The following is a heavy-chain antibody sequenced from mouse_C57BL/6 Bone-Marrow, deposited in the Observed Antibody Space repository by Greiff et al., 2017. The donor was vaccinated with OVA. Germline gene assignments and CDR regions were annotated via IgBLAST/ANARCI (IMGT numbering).Heavy chain of an antibody. CDR2: IDPENGDT. CDR1: GFNIKDDY. D-gene: IGHD2-4*01. Sequence: EVQLQQSGAELVRPGASVKLSCTASGFNIKDDYMHWVKQRPEQGLEWIGWIDPENGDTEYASKFQGKATITADTSSNPAYLQLSSLTSEDTAVYYCTTPLYDYDSPWFAYWGQGTLVTVSA. V-gene: IGHV14-4*01. J-gene: IGHJ3*01. CDR3: TTPLYDYDSPWFAY.